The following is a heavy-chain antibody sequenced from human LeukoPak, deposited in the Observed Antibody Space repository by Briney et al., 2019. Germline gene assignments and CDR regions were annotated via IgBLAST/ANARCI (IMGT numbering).Heavy chain of an antibody. D-gene: IGHD6-19*01. V-gene: IGHV1-18*04. CDR2: ISAYNGNT. CDR1: GYTFTSYG. CDR3: ARVAVAGPIDY. Sequence: GASVKVSCKASGYTFTSYGISWVRQAPGQGLEXXGWISAYNGNTNYAQKLQGRVTMTTDTSTSTAYMELRSLRSDDTAVYYCARVAVAGPIDYWGQGTLVTVSS. J-gene: IGHJ4*02.